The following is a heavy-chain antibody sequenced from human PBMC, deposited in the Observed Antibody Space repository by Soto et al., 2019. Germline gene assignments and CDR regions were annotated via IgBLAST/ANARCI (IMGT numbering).Heavy chain of an antibody. D-gene: IGHD2-15*01. Sequence: VGSLRLSGSTSEVTFSSYAMGGGRQAAGKVLEWVSAISGSRGSTYYDDSVKGRFTISRDNSKNTLYLQMKRLRAEDTAVYYCAKDLFLSLLCRSLGYWGKGTLVTVSS. CDR2: ISGSRGST. CDR3: AKDLFLSLLCRSLGY. J-gene: IGHJ4*02. V-gene: IGHV3-23*01. CDR1: EVTFSSYA.